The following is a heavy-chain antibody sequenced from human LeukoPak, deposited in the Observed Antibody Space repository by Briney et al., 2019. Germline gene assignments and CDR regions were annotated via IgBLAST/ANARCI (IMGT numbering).Heavy chain of an antibody. J-gene: IGHJ4*02. CDR2: INPNSGGT. V-gene: IGHV1-2*06. CDR3: ARDVYDVLTGYYKLDY. CDR1: GYTFTGNY. Sequence: ASVKVSCKASGYTFTGNYIHWVRQAPGQGLGWMGRINPNSGGTNYAQKFQGRVTLTRDTSISTAYMYLTRLRSDDTAVYYCARDVYDVLTGYYKLDYWGQGTLVTVSS. D-gene: IGHD3-9*01.